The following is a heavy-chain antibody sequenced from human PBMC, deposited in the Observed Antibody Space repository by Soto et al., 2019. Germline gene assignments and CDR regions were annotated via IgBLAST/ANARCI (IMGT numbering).Heavy chain of an antibody. D-gene: IGHD3-3*01. CDR3: AALHYDFWSGYPRNDAFDI. V-gene: IGHV1-18*01. J-gene: IGHJ3*02. Sequence: GASVKVSCKASGYTFTSYGISWVRQAPGQGLEWMGWISAYNGNTNYAQKLQGRVTMTTDTSTSTAYMELRSLRSDDTAVYYCAALHYDFWSGYPRNDAFDIWGQGTMVTVSS. CDR1: GYTFTSYG. CDR2: ISAYNGNT.